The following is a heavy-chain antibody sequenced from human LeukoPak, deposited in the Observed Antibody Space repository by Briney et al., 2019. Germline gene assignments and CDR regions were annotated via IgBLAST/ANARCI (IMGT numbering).Heavy chain of an antibody. CDR1: GFTFSSYG. CDR3: AKLWGTQYCSSTSCYFDY. V-gene: IGHV3-30*18. Sequence: GGSLRLSCAASGFTFSSYGMHWVRQVPGKGLEWVAVISYDGSNKYYADSVKGRFTISRDNSKNTLYLQMNSLRAEDTAVYYCAKLWGTQYCSSTSCYFDYWGQGTLVTVSS. CDR2: ISYDGSNK. J-gene: IGHJ4*02. D-gene: IGHD2-2*01.